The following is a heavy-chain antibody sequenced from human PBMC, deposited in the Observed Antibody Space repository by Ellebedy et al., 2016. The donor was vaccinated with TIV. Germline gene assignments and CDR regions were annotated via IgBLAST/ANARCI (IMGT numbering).Heavy chain of an antibody. CDR1: GFRFSTFA. CDR3: AKDPFTVVIRTYYFDY. J-gene: IGHJ4*02. Sequence: GESLKISXAASGFRFSTFAMSWVRQAPGKGLEWVATISGAGGHTLSADSVKGRFTISRDNFKNTLYLEMNSLTAEDTAVYYCAKDPFTVVIRTYYFDYWGQGTLVTVSS. CDR2: ISGAGGHT. V-gene: IGHV3-23*01. D-gene: IGHD4-23*01.